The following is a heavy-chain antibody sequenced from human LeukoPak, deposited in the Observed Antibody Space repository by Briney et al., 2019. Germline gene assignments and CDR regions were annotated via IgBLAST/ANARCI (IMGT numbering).Heavy chain of an antibody. V-gene: IGHV3-30*03. Sequence: PGGSLRLSCAASGFTFNSYGMHWVRQAPGKGLEWVAVISYDGSNKYYADSVKGRFTISRDKSKNTLYLQMNSLRVEDTAVYYCARGGSGSYPGGDNWLDPWGQGTLVTVSS. CDR2: ISYDGSNK. J-gene: IGHJ5*02. D-gene: IGHD3-10*01. CDR1: GFTFNSYG. CDR3: ARGGSGSYPGGDNWLDP.